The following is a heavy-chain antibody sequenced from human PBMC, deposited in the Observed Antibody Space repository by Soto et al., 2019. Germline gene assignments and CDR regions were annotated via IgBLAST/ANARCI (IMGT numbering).Heavy chain of an antibody. CDR1: GGTFSSYA. CDR3: ARGAPFDFWSGYYTGIGADYYDGMAV. V-gene: IGHV1-69*13. J-gene: IGHJ6*02. D-gene: IGHD3-3*01. CDR2: IIPIFGTA. Sequence: SVKVSCKASGGTFSSYAISWVRQAPGQGLEWMGGIIPIFGTANYAQKFQGRVTITADESTSTAYMELSSLRSEDTAVYYCARGAPFDFWSGYYTGIGADYYDGMAVWGQGTRVTVSS.